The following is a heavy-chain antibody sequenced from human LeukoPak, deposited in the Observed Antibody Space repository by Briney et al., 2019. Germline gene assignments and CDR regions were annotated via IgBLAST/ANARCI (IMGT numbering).Heavy chain of an antibody. CDR3: ARSGRVTQNWFDP. CDR2: ISHDGAII. CDR1: GFTFSRDS. D-gene: IGHD2-21*02. Sequence: GGSLRLSCAASGFTFSRDSMNWVRQAPGKGLEWISYISHDGAIIYYADSVRGRFTISRDNARNSLYLQMHSLRAEDTAVYYCARSGRVTQNWFDPWGQGTLVTVSS. J-gene: IGHJ5*02. V-gene: IGHV3-48*01.